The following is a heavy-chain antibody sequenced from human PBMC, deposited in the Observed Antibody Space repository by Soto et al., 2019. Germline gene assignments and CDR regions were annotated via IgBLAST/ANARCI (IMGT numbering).Heavy chain of an antibody. CDR3: ARDRGYFNSGSNYFDP. CDR2: INPNVGRR. CDR1: GYTFSNYY. V-gene: IGHV1-46*01. D-gene: IGHD3-10*01. J-gene: IGHJ4*02. Sequence: QVQLMQSGAELKKHGASVNVSCRESGYTFSNYYVHWVRQAPGPGLECMGLINPNVGRRIYSQKFQGRVTMTRDTSTSTVYMELGSLKSDDRAVYYCARDRGYFNSGSNYFDPVGLGTLVTFSS.